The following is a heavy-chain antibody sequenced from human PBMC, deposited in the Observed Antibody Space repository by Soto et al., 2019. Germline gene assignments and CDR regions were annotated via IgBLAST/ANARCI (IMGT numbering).Heavy chain of an antibody. V-gene: IGHV1-3*01. CDR3: ARAPMVRGVVPTINWFDP. CDR1: GYTFTSYA. J-gene: IGHJ5*02. D-gene: IGHD3-10*01. CDR2: INAGDGNT. Sequence: ASVKVSCKASGYTFTSYALHWVRQAPGQRLEWMGWINAGDGNTKYSQKFQGRVTITRDTSASTAYMELSSLRSEDTAVYYCARAPMVRGVVPTINWFDPWGQGTLVTVSS.